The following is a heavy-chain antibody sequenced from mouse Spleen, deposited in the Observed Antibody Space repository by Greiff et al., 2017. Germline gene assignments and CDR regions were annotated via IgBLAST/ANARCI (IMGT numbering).Heavy chain of an antibody. Sequence: EVQLVESGGGLVKPGGSLKLSCAASGFTFSSYAMSWVRQTPEERLEWVATISSGGSYTYYPDSVKGRFTISRDNAKNTLYLQMSSLRSEDTAMYYCARRGTGNFDYWGQGTTLTVSS. V-gene: IGHV5-9-3*01. CDR1: GFTFSSYA. CDR3: ARRGTGNFDY. D-gene: IGHD4-1*01. J-gene: IGHJ2*01. CDR2: ISSGGSYT.